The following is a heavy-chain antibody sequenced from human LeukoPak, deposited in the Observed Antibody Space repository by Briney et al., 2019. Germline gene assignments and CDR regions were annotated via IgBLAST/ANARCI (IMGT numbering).Heavy chain of an antibody. CDR3: ARVGVDYAFDY. J-gene: IGHJ4*02. D-gene: IGHD4-17*01. V-gene: IGHV3-33*01. CDR2: IWYDGSNK. Sequence: GRSLRLSCAASGFTFSSYGMHWVRQAPGKGLEWVAVIWYDGSNKYYADSVKGRFTISRDNSKNTLYLQMNSLRAEDTAIYFCARVGVDYAFDYWGQGTQVTVSS. CDR1: GFTFSSYG.